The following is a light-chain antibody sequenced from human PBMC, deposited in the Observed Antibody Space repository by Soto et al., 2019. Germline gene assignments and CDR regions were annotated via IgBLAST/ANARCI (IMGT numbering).Light chain of an antibody. CDR2: LGS. V-gene: IGKV2-28*01. Sequence: DIVMTQSPLSLPVTPGEPASISCRSSQSLLHSNGYNYLDWYLQKPGQSPQLLIYLGSNRASGVPDRFSGSGSGTDFTLKISRVEAEEGGVYYCMQALQTPLTFGGGTKVEIK. J-gene: IGKJ4*01. CDR3: MQALQTPLT. CDR1: QSLLHSNGYNY.